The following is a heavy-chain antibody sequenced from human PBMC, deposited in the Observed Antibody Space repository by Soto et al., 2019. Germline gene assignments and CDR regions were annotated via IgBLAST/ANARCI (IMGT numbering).Heavy chain of an antibody. CDR3: LRRKDYHDTTVYFFLDP. V-gene: IGHV1-18*01. J-gene: IGHJ5*02. D-gene: IGHD3-22*01. Sequence: ASVKVSCKSSGYTFSNYGIAWVRQAPGQGPEWMGWISGNNGNTNYAQKFQDRVTMTTDTSTYTAYMELRSLRSDDTAVYYCLRRKDYHDTTVYFFLDPWGQGTPVTVSS. CDR1: GYTFSNYG. CDR2: ISGNNGNT.